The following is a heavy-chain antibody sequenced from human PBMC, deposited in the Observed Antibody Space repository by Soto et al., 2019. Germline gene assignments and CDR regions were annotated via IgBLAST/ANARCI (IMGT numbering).Heavy chain of an antibody. Sequence: ASGKVSCKVSGYTLTELSMHWVRQAPGKGLEWMGGFDPEDGETIYAQKFQGRVTMTEDTSTDTAYMELSSLRSEDTAVYYCATVGYYYDSSGHVAFDIWGQGTMVTVSS. CDR1: GYTLTELS. CDR3: ATVGYYYDSSGHVAFDI. CDR2: FDPEDGET. V-gene: IGHV1-24*01. D-gene: IGHD3-22*01. J-gene: IGHJ3*02.